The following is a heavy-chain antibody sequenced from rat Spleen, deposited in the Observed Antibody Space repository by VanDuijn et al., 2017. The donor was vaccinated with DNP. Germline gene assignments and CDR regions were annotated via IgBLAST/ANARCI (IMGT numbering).Heavy chain of an antibody. D-gene: IGHD1-2*01. CDR2: IWTGGGT. CDR3: ARYSTSFVMDA. Sequence: EVQLVETGGGLVQPGGSLKLSCVASGFTFSNYWVWWIRQPPGKGLEWMGVIWTGGGTAYNSLLKSRLSITRDTSKSQVFLKMNSLQTEDTATYYCARYSTSFVMDAWGQGASVTVSS. J-gene: IGHJ4*01. V-gene: IGHV2S63*01. CDR1: GFTFSNYW.